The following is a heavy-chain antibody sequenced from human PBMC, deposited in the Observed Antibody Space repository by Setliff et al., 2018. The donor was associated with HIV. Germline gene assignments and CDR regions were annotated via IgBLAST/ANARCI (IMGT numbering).Heavy chain of an antibody. D-gene: IGHD2-2*01. CDR3: AKYGPNCRSITCDEGYYFDS. J-gene: IGHJ4*02. CDR2: IDHSGST. CDR1: GGSFSGYY. V-gene: IGHV4-34*01. Sequence: PSETLSLTCAVYGGSFSGYYWSWIRQAPGKGLGWIGEIDHSGSTNYNPSLKSRVTISVDTSKNHFSLRLTSVTAADTALYYCAKYGPNCRSITCDEGYYFDSWGQGALVTVSS.